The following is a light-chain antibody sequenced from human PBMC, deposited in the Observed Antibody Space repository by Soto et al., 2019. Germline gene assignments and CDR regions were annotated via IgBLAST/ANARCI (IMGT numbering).Light chain of an antibody. CDR1: QSVSSY. CDR3: QQRSNWPPYT. Sequence: EIVLTQSPATLSLSPGERATLSCRASQSVSSYLAWYQQKPGQAPRLLIDDASNRATGIPARFSGSGSGTDFTRTISSLEPEDFAVYYCQQRSNWPPYTFGQGTKLEIK. V-gene: IGKV3-11*01. J-gene: IGKJ2*01. CDR2: DAS.